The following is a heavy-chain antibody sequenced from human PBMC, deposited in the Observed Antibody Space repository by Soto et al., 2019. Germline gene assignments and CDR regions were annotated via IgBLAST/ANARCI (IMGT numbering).Heavy chain of an antibody. CDR2: MNPNSGNT. CDR3: ARGYDYDFWSGYYIAFDY. D-gene: IGHD3-3*01. Sequence: QVQLVQSGAEVQKPGASVKVSCKASGYTFTSYDIDWVRQATGQGLEWMGWMNPNSGNTGYAQKFQGRVTMTRNTSISTAYMELSSLRSEDTAVYYCARGYDYDFWSGYYIAFDYWGQGTLVTVSS. J-gene: IGHJ4*02. V-gene: IGHV1-8*01. CDR1: GYTFTSYD.